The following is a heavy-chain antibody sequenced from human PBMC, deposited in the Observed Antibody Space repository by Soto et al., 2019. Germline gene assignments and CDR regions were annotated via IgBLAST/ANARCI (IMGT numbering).Heavy chain of an antibody. CDR1: GFSFSGYT. Sequence: DVQLLESGGHLIQPGVSLRLSCAASGFSFSGYTMNWVRQAQGKGLECISGINVGGGTTYYADSVKGRFTISRDDSKNILYLQMNSPRAEDTAIYYCAKDRHPDGIWTFDYWGRGTLVTVSS. CDR3: AKDRHPDGIWTFDY. V-gene: IGHV3-23*01. D-gene: IGHD3-9*01. CDR2: INVGGGTT. J-gene: IGHJ4*02.